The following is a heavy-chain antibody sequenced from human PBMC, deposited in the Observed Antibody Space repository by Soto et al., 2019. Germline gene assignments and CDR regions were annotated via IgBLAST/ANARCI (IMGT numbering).Heavy chain of an antibody. CDR1: GFIFSNYA. CDR3: ARDVTDYVLDV. CDR2: ISYDVRYI. J-gene: IGHJ6*04. Sequence: QMRLVESGGGVVQPGTSLRLSCAASGFIFSNYAMHWVRQAPGKGLEWVALISYDVRYIYYADSVKGRFAISRDNSKKTVELLMNNLRREDSAVYYCARDVTDYVLDVWGEGTTVNVSS. V-gene: IGHV3-30*03. D-gene: IGHD3-9*01.